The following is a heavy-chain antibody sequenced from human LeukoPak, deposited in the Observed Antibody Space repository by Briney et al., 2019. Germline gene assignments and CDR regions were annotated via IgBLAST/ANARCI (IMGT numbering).Heavy chain of an antibody. CDR3: ARGGTTFEH. CDR1: GFTFSSYS. J-gene: IGHJ4*02. D-gene: IGHD1-1*01. Sequence: GGSLRLSCAASGFTFSSYSMNWVRQAPGKGLEWVSLISSSSSYIYYADSVKGRFTISRDNAKNSLYLQINSLRVEDTAVYYCARGGTTFEHWGQGTLVTVSS. CDR2: ISSSSSYI. V-gene: IGHV3-21*01.